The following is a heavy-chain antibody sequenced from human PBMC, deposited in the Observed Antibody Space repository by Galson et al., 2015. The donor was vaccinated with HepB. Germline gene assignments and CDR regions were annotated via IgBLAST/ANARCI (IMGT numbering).Heavy chain of an antibody. CDR3: VATAYYDFWRAGPNMDV. Sequence: SVKVSCKASGFTFINSAVQWVRQARGQGLDWIGWIVVRSGDTNYAQKFQERVTITRDMSTNTAYMELSSLRFEDTAIYYCVATAYYDFWRAGPNMDVWGQGTTVTVSS. V-gene: IGHV1-58*01. CDR2: IVVRSGDT. J-gene: IGHJ6*02. CDR1: GFTFINSA. D-gene: IGHD3-3*01.